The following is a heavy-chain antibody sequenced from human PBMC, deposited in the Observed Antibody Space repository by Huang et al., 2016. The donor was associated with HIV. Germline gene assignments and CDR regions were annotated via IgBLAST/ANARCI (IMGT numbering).Heavy chain of an antibody. CDR1: GGSFSGYF. CDR3: AREIMISFGGPFDS. J-gene: IGHJ5*01. Sequence: QVQLEQWGAGLLKPSETLSLTCAVYGGSFSGYFWNWIRQSPGKGLEWIGQINHAGFTDYNPSLKSRANISVDTSKNQFSLKLTSVTAADTAIYYCAREIMISFGGPFDSWGHGNLVTVSS. CDR2: INHAGFT. D-gene: IGHD3-16*01. V-gene: IGHV4-34*02.